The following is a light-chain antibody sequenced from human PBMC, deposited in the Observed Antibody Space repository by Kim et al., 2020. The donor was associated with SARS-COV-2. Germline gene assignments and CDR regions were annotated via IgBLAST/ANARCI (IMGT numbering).Light chain of an antibody. CDR2: GAS. CDR3: QKYNNWYT. J-gene: IGKJ2*01. CDR1: QSDSRN. Sequence: LSVDPGERASLLGRASQSDSRNFAWYQQEPGQAPRLLIYGASTRATGSPARFSGSGSGTEFTLTISSLQSEDFAVYYCQKYNNWYTFGQGTKLEI. V-gene: IGKV3-15*01.